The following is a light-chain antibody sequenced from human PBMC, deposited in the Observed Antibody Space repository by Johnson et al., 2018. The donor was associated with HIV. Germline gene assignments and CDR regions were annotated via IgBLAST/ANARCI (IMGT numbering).Light chain of an antibody. CDR1: SSNIGNNY. CDR3: GTWDSSLSVLYL. Sequence: QSVLTQPPSVSAAPGQKVTISCSGSSSNIGNNYVSWYQQLPGTAPNLLIYENNKRPSGIPDRFSGSKSGTSAILGIAGLQTGDAADYYCGTWDSSLSVLYLFGTRAKFTVL. J-gene: IGLJ1*01. V-gene: IGLV1-51*02. CDR2: ENN.